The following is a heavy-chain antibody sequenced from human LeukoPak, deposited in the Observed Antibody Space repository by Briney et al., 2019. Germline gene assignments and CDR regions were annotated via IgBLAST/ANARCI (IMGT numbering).Heavy chain of an antibody. Sequence: SETLSLTCTVSGGSISSYYWSWIRQPPGKGLEWIGYIYYSGSTNYNPSLKSRVTISVDTSKNQFSLKLSSVTAADAAVYYCAREGTNIAAPYWGQGTLVTVSS. CDR2: IYYSGST. J-gene: IGHJ4*02. D-gene: IGHD6-6*01. CDR1: GGSISSYY. V-gene: IGHV4-59*01. CDR3: AREGTNIAAPY.